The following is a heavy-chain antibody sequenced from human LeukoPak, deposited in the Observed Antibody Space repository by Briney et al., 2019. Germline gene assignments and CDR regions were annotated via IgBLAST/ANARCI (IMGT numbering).Heavy chain of an antibody. CDR2: ISAYNGNT. Sequence: ASVKVSCKASGYTFTSYGISWVRQAPGQGLEWMGWISAYNGNTNYAQKLQGRVTMTTDTSTSTAYMELRSLRSDDTAVYYCARGLPNYGSGSYWYYYYMDVWGKGTTVTISS. V-gene: IGHV1-18*01. J-gene: IGHJ6*03. D-gene: IGHD3-10*01. CDR1: GYTFTSYG. CDR3: ARGLPNYGSGSYWYYYYMDV.